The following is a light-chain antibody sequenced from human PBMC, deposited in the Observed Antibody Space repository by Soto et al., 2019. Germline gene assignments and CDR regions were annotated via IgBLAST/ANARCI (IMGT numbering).Light chain of an antibody. V-gene: IGLV2-8*01. CDR3: NSYAGNSWV. CDR1: SSDVGGYNR. CDR2: EVF. J-gene: IGLJ3*02. Sequence: ALTQPPSASGSPGQPVTISCTGTSSDVGGYNRVSWYQHHPGKAPKLIIYEVFKRPSGVPDRFSGSKSGNTASLTVSGLQAEDEADYYCNSYAGNSWVFGGGTKLTVL.